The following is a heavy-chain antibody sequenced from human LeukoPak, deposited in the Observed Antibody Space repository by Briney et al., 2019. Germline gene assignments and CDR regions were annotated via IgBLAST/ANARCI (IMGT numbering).Heavy chain of an antibody. V-gene: IGHV1-18*01. CDR1: GYTFTSYG. D-gene: IGHD2-2*02. Sequence: ASVKVSCKAPGYTFTSYGISWVRQAPGQGLEWMGWISAYNGNTNYAQKLQGRVTMTTDTSTSTAYMELRSLRSDDTAVYYCAISTIVVVPAAIGKDAFDIWGQGTMVTVSS. CDR2: ISAYNGNT. CDR3: AISTIVVVPAAIGKDAFDI. J-gene: IGHJ3*02.